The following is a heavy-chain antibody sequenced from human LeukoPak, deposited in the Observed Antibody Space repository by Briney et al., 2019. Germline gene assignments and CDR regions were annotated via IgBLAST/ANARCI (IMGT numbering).Heavy chain of an antibody. Sequence: ASVKVSCKASGYSFSSNGISWVRQAPGQGLEWMGWNSAYNGNIKYAQKFQGRVTMTTDTSTSTAYMELMNLRSDDSAVYYCARDRDRMVQRVIALFDCWGQGTQVSV. CDR3: ARDRDRMVQRVIALFDC. CDR1: GYSFSSNG. J-gene: IGHJ4*02. D-gene: IGHD3-10*01. CDR2: NSAYNGNI. V-gene: IGHV1-18*04.